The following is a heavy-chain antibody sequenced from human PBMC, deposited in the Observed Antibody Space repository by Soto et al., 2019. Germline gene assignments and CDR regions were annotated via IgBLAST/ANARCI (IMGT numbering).Heavy chain of an antibody. CDR2: ISSSSSYI. V-gene: IGHV3-21*01. J-gene: IGHJ6*03. D-gene: IGHD6-13*01. CDR1: GFTFSSYS. CDR3: ASLVKGIAAAGTLYYYYYYMDV. Sequence: GGSLRLSCAASGFTFSSYSMNWVRQAPGKGLEWVSSISSSSSYIYYADSVKGRFTISRDNAKNSLYLQMNSLRAEDTAVYYCASLVKGIAAAGTLYYYYYYMDVWGKGTTVTVSS.